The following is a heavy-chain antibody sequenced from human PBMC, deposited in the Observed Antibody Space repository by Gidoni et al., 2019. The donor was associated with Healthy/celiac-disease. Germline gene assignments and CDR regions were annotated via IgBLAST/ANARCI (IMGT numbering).Heavy chain of an antibody. J-gene: IGHJ6*02. V-gene: IGHV3-30-3*01. D-gene: IGHD3-3*01. Sequence: QVQLVESGGGVVQPGRSLRRSCASPGFPFSSYAMHRVPQAPGKGLEWVAVISYDGSNKYYADSVKGRFTISRDNSKNTLYLQMNSLRAEDTAVYYCARDYYDFWSGIVSQTYYYYGMDVWGQGTTVTVSS. CDR1: GFPFSSYA. CDR3: ARDYYDFWSGIVSQTYYYYGMDV. CDR2: ISYDGSNK.